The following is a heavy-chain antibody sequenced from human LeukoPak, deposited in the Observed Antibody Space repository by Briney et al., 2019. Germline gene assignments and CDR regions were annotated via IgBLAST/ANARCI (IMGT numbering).Heavy chain of an antibody. D-gene: IGHD3-16*02. CDR3: ARAYQHLGELSLPDY. CDR1: GYTFTNYA. V-gene: IGHV7-4-1*02. Sequence: GASVKVSCKASGYTFTNYAMNWVRQAPGQGLEWMGWIHPNIGDPTYAQGFTGRFVFSSDTSVSTTYLQISSLKAEDTAVYYCARAYQHLGELSLPDYWGQGTLVTVSS. CDR2: IHPNIGDP. J-gene: IGHJ4*02.